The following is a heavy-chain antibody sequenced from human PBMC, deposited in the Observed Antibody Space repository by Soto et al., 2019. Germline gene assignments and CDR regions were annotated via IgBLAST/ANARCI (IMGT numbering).Heavy chain of an antibody. D-gene: IGHD2-21*02. CDR3: ARDFRNRGGGYCYFLFAFDS. CDR2: IYPSGST. Sequence: SETLSLTCSVSAGSINSDGYSWRWILQHPGKGLEWIGYIYPSGSTFYNPSLRSRVFISVAPSFNQFSLHLRSVTAADTAVYYCARDFRNRGGGYCYFLFAFDSWGQGTTVTVSS. CDR1: AGSINSDGYS. J-gene: IGHJ4*02. V-gene: IGHV4-31*02.